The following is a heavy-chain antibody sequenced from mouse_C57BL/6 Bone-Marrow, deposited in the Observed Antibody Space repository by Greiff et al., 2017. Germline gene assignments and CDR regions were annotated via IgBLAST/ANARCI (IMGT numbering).Heavy chain of an antibody. CDR1: GFTFSSYG. CDR2: ISSGGSYT. V-gene: IGHV5-6*01. J-gene: IGHJ2*01. CDR3: ARPGGNYDFDY. D-gene: IGHD2-1*01. Sequence: EVQRVESGGDLVKPGGSLKLSCAASGFTFSSYGLSWVRQTPDKRLEWVATISSGGSYTYYPDSVKGRFTISRDNAKNTLYLQMSSRKSEDTAMYYCARPGGNYDFDYWGQGTTLTVSS.